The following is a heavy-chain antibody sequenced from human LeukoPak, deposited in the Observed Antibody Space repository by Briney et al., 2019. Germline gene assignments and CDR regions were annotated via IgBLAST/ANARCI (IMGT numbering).Heavy chain of an antibody. D-gene: IGHD3-22*01. Sequence: SQTLSLTCAISGDSVSSNSAAWNWIRQSPSRGLEWLGRTYYRSRWYNDYVVSVRSRITINPDTAKNQFSLHLNSVTPEDTAVYYCAREVTTGYYSAFDYWGQGTLVTVSS. CDR2: TYYRSRWYN. CDR3: AREVTTGYYSAFDY. J-gene: IGHJ4*02. CDR1: GDSVSSNSAA. V-gene: IGHV6-1*01.